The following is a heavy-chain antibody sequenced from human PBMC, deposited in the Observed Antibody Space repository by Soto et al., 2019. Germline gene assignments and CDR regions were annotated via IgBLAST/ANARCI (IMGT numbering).Heavy chain of an antibody. CDR2: INPSGSTT. V-gene: IGHV1-46*01. J-gene: IGHJ3*02. CDR1: GYSFTIKY. D-gene: IGHD6-13*01. Sequence: ASVKVSCKASGYSFTIKYMHWVRQAPGQGLEWMGIINPSGSTTSYAQKFQGRVTMTRDTSTSTVYMELSSLRSEDTALYYCARDVSPGSSSLYLDAFDIWGQGTMVTVSS. CDR3: ARDVSPGSSSLYLDAFDI.